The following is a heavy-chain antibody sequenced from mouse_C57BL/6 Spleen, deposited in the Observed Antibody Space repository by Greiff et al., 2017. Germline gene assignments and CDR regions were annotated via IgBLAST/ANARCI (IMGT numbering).Heavy chain of an antibody. V-gene: IGHV7-3*01. Sequence: EVQGVESGGGLVQPGGSLSLSCAASGFTFTDYYMSWVRQPPGKALEWLGFIRNKANGYTTEYSASVKGRFTISRDNSQSILYLQMNALRAEDSATYYCARYSWVLYYFDDWGQGTTLTVSS. CDR2: IRNKANGYTT. J-gene: IGHJ2*01. CDR1: GFTFTDYY. CDR3: ARYSWVLYYFDD. D-gene: IGHD4-1*01.